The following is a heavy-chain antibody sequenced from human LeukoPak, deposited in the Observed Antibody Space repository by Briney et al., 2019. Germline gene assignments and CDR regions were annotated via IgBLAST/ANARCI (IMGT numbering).Heavy chain of an antibody. Sequence: ASVKVSCKASVYSFTSYGISWVRQAPGQGLEWMGWSSAYNGNTNYAQKLQGRVTMTTDTSTSTAYMELRSLRSDDTAVYYCARGSYNYPQGDYWGQGTLVTVSS. J-gene: IGHJ4*02. CDR3: ARGSYNYPQGDY. D-gene: IGHD5-24*01. CDR2: SSAYNGNT. CDR1: VYSFTSYG. V-gene: IGHV1-18*01.